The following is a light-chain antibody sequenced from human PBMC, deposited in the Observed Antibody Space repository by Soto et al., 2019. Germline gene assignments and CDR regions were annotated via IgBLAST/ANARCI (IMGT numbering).Light chain of an antibody. V-gene: IGKV3-15*01. CDR2: DAS. J-gene: IGKJ1*01. CDR1: QSVSSS. CDR3: HQHNNWPSEA. Sequence: EIVMTQSPATLSVSPGERGSRSCRASQSVSSSLAGYQEKPCRAASLVIYDASTRTSGVPARFSGSGSGGKVSPIISSRQSPDYVAYYCHQHNNWPSEAFGQGTKVDIK.